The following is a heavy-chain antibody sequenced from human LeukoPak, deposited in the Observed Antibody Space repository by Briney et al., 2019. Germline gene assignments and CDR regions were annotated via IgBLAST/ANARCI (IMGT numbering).Heavy chain of an antibody. CDR2: ISGSGDTT. V-gene: IGHV3-23*01. CDR1: GLTFSSSA. CDR3: AKNQGRDYVPGGSATQFY. Sequence: GRSLRLSCAASGLTFSSSAMSWVRQAPGQGLQWVSSISGSGDTTQYAASVRGRFTISRDNSKNTLYLQMNSLRAEDTAIDYGAKNQGRDYVPGGSATQFYWGQGALVTVSS. J-gene: IGHJ4*02. D-gene: IGHD4-17*01.